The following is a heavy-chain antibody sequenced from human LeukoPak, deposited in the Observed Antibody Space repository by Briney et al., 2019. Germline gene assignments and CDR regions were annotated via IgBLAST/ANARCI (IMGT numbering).Heavy chain of an antibody. CDR2: IISSGSTI. D-gene: IGHD1-26*01. J-gene: IGHJ4*02. V-gene: IGHV3-48*03. CDR1: GFTFSSYE. Sequence: GGSLRLSCAASGFTFSSYEMNWVRQAPGKGLEWVSHIISSGSTIYYADSVKGRFTISRDNAKNSLYLQMNSLRAEDTAVYYCARGGRYYEIDYWGQGTLVSVSS. CDR3: ARGGRYYEIDY.